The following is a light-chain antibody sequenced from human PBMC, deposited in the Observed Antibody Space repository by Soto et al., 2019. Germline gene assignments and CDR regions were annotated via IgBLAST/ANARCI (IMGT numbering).Light chain of an antibody. CDR2: DTS. CDR3: QQYGTSEII. J-gene: IGKJ5*01. V-gene: IGKV3-20*01. Sequence: IVLTQSPGTLSLSPGERATLSCRTSQSVSNTYVAWYLQKPGQAPRLLIYDTSSRVTGIPDRFSGSGSGTDFTLTISRLEPEDFAVFYCQQYGTSEIIFGQGTRLEIK. CDR1: QSVSNTY.